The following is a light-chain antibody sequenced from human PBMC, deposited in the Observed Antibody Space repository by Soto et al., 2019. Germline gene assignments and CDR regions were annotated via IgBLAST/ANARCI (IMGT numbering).Light chain of an antibody. CDR1: QDVSND. CDR3: LQHTYIWS. J-gene: IGKJ1*01. Sequence: DIQMTQSPPSLSASVGDRVTITCRASQDVSNDLGWFQQKPGKAPKRLIFGASNLESGFPSRFSGTGSGTEFILTITNLQPEDFATYYCLQHTYIWSFGQGTTVDIK. CDR2: GAS. V-gene: IGKV1-17*02.